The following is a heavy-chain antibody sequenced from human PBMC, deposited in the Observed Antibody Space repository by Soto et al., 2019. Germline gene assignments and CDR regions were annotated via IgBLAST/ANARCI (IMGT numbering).Heavy chain of an antibody. Sequence: GGSLRLSCAASGFPFSSYWMSWVRQAPGKGLEWVANINRDGSVEYYVDSLKDRFTISRDNAKNSLYLQMNRLRADDTAVYYCARDISAVGATLYFDYWGHGNLVTVSS. CDR3: ARDISAVGATLYFDY. V-gene: IGHV3-7*01. D-gene: IGHD1-26*01. CDR2: INRDGSVE. J-gene: IGHJ4*01. CDR1: GFPFSSYW.